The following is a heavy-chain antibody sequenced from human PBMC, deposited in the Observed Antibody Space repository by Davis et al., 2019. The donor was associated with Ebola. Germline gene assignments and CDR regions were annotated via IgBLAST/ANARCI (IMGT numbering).Heavy chain of an antibody. D-gene: IGHD6-13*01. CDR1: GYNFSRYW. CDR3: ARHRRAAGYFDY. V-gene: IGHV5-51*01. CDR2: IYPGDSDT. J-gene: IGHJ4*02. Sequence: GESLKISCKGSGYNFSRYWIAWVRQMPGKGLEWMGIIYPGDSDTRYSPSFQGQVTISTGNSISTAYLQWSSLKASDTAMYYCARHRRAAGYFDYWGQGTLVTVSS.